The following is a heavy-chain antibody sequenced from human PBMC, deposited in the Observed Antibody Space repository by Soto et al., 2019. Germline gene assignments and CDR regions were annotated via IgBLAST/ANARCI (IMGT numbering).Heavy chain of an antibody. CDR1: GFTFSSYA. V-gene: IGHV3-23*01. D-gene: IGHD3-10*01. J-gene: IGHJ5*02. CDR3: AHDGLGSLNRFDP. Sequence: EVQLLESGGGLVQPGGSLRLSCAASGFTFSSYAMSWVRQAPGKGLEWVSAISGSGGSTYYAYSVKGRFTISRDNSKNTLYLQMNRLRAEDKAVYYCAHDGLGSLNRFDPWGQGTLVTVSS. CDR2: ISGSGGST.